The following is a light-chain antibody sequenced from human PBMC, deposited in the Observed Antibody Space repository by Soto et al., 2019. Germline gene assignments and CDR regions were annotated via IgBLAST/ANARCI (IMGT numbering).Light chain of an antibody. CDR2: GAS. CDR3: QHCGSLVLT. CDR1: QSVSSTY. V-gene: IGKV3-20*01. J-gene: IGKJ4*01. Sequence: EIVLTQSPGSLSLSPGERATLSCWASQSVSSTYLAWYKQKHGQAPRLLIYGASSRATGIPDRFSGSGSGTDFTLTISRLEPEDFAVYYCQHCGSLVLTFGGGTKVEIK.